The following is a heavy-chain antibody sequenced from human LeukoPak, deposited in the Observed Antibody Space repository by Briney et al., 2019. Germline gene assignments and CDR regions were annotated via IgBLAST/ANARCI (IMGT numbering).Heavy chain of an antibody. J-gene: IGHJ4*02. D-gene: IGHD3-10*01. CDR1: GFPFSNYA. CDR3: AKYYGSGSYYNDPFGY. CDR2: ISGGGVNT. V-gene: IGHV3-23*01. Sequence: GGSLRLSCAASGFPFSNYALSWVRQAPGKGLEWVAAISGGGVNTFYAESVKGRFTISRDNSKNTLYLQMNSLRAEDTAVYYCAKYYGSGSYYNDPFGYWGQGTLVTVSS.